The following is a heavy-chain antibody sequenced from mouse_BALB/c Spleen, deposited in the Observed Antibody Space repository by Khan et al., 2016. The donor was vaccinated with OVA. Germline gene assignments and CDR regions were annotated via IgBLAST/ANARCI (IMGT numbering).Heavy chain of an antibody. J-gene: IGHJ4*01. V-gene: IGHV2-6-1*01. CDR3: ARQPYYHYNIMDY. D-gene: IGHD2-10*01. Sequence: VQLQESGPGLAASSQSLSITCTISGFSLTNYGVHWVRQPPGKGLEWLVVIWSDGTTNYNSALNSRLTITKDKSQSQVFLKMNSLQTDDTAIYFCARQPYYHYNIMDYWGQGTSVTVSS. CDR2: IWSDGTT. CDR1: GFSLTNYG.